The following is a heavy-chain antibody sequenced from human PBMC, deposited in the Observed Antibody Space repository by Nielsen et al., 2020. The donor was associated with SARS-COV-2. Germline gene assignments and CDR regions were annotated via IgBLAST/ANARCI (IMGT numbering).Heavy chain of an antibody. CDR3: ARGQRWYLDH. J-gene: IGHJ4*02. D-gene: IGHD4-23*01. Sequence: GESLKISCAASGFTFSSYSMNWVRQSPGKGLEWVSSITSTGSSRYIYYADSVKGRFTISRDNAENSLYLQMYSLRVEDTAVYYCARGQRWYLDHWGQGTLVTVSS. CDR1: GFTFSSYS. CDR2: ITSTGSSRYI. V-gene: IGHV3-21*01.